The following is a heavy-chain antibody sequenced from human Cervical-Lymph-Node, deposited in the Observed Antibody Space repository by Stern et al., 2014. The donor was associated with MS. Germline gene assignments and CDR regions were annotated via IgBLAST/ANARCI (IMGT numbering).Heavy chain of an antibody. Sequence: QVQLVQSGAEVKKPGASVKVSCKASGYTFTSYGINWVRQAPGQGLEWMGWISAYNGNTNYAQKLQGSVTMTTDKSASTAYMELRSVMSDDAAVYYCAGGLLGSENAFDIWGQGTMVTVSS. V-gene: IGHV1-18*01. CDR1: GYTFTSYG. CDR3: AGGLLGSENAFDI. D-gene: IGHD2-15*01. J-gene: IGHJ3*02. CDR2: ISAYNGNT.